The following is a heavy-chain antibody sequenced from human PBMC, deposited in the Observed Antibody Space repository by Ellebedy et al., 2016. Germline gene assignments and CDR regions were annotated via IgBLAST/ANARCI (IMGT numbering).Heavy chain of an antibody. D-gene: IGHD4-17*01. CDR2: INHSGSS. Sequence: SETLSLXCAVYGGSFSGYYWSWIRQPPGKGLEWIGEINHSGSSYYNPSLKSRVTISVDTSKNQFSLKLSSVTAADTAVYYCARDPSYGDLPLDWGQGTLVTVSS. V-gene: IGHV4-34*01. J-gene: IGHJ4*02. CDR1: GGSFSGYY. CDR3: ARDPSYGDLPLD.